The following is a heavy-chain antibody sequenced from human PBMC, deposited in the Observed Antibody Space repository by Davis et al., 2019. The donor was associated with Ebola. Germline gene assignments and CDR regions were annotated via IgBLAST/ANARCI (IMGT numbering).Heavy chain of an antibody. V-gene: IGHV4-39*01. D-gene: IGHD5-18*01. CDR2: IYNSGST. Sequence: MPSETLSLTCAVSGGSISSSTYYWGWIRRPPGKGLEWIGSIYNSGSTYYNPSLESRVTISVDTTKNQLSLKLTSVTATDTAVYYCARPVSPGYSYGYYYYDMDVWGQGTTVTVSS. CDR3: ARPVSPGYSYGYYYYDMDV. CDR1: GGSISSSTYY. J-gene: IGHJ6*02.